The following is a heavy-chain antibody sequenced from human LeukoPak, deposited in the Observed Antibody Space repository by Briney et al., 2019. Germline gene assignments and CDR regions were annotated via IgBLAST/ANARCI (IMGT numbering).Heavy chain of an antibody. CDR2: IKEDGSEK. CDR1: GFLFSRYW. V-gene: IGHV3-7*01. CDR3: ARSWDARLNFDY. J-gene: IGHJ4*02. Sequence: PGGSLRLSCAASGFLFSRYWMSWVRQAPGKGLEWVANIKEDGSEKYYVESMKGRFTISRDNVKNSLYLQINSLRAEDTAVYYCARSWDARLNFDYWGQGTLVTVSS. D-gene: IGHD1-26*01.